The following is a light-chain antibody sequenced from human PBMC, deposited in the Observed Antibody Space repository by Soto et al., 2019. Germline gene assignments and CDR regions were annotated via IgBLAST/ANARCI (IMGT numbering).Light chain of an antibody. V-gene: IGKV3-11*01. CDR3: QQRSNWPWT. CDR2: DAS. Sequence: EIVLTQSPATLSLSPGERAPLSCWASQSVRSYLAWYQHKPGQAPRLLIYDASNRATGIPARFSGSGSGTDFTLTISSLEPEDFAVYYGQQRSNWPWTFGQGTKVEIK. CDR1: QSVRSY. J-gene: IGKJ1*01.